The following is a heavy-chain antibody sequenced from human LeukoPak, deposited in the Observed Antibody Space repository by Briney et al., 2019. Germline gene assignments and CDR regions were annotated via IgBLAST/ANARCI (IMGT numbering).Heavy chain of an antibody. CDR2: ISSSSSTI. J-gene: IGHJ5*02. V-gene: IGHV3-48*01. Sequence: PGGSLRLSCAASGFTFSSYSMSWVRQAPGKGLEWVSYISSSSSTIYHADSVKGRFTISRDNAKNSLYLQMNSLRAEDTAVYYCARDQPRWFDPWGQGTLVTVSS. CDR3: ARDQPRWFDP. CDR1: GFTFSSYS.